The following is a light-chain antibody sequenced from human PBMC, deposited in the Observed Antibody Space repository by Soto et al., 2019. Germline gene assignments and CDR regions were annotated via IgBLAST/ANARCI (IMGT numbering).Light chain of an antibody. Sequence: DIQMTHSPSSLSASVGDRVTITCQASQDISKYLNWYQLQPGKAPRLLIYDASNVDAGVPSRFSGSGSGTDFTLTISSLQPEDIATYFCQQFDTLPPAFGQGTKLEIK. V-gene: IGKV1-33*01. J-gene: IGKJ2*01. CDR2: DAS. CDR3: QQFDTLPPA. CDR1: QDISKY.